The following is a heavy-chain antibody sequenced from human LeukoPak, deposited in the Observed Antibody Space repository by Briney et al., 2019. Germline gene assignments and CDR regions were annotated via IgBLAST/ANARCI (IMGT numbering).Heavy chain of an antibody. CDR3: ARDRAHYEPAATGDAFDI. CDR2: ISFDGNGK. CDR1: GFTFSNYG. J-gene: IGHJ3*02. Sequence: GGSLRLSCAASGFTFSNYGMHWVRQTPGKGLEWVAVISFDGNGKFYGDSVKGRFTISRDNSKDTLDLQMNSLRPEDTAVYYCARDRAHYEPAATGDAFDIWGQGTMVTVSS. D-gene: IGHD2-2*01. V-gene: IGHV3-30*03.